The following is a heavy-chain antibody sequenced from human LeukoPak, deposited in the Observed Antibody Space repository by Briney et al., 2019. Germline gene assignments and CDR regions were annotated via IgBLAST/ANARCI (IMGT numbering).Heavy chain of an antibody. Sequence: SETLSLTRTVSGGSISSYYWSWIRQPPGKGLEWIGYIYYSGSTNYNPSLKSRVTISVDTSKNQFSLKLSSVTAADTAVYYCARETRPTNFDYWGQGTLVTVSS. V-gene: IGHV4-59*12. CDR3: ARETRPTNFDY. CDR1: GGSISSYY. CDR2: IYYSGST. J-gene: IGHJ4*02.